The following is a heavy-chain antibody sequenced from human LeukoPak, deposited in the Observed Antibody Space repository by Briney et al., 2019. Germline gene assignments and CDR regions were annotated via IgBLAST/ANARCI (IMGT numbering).Heavy chain of an antibody. CDR2: IKGDGSEK. Sequence: GGSLRLSCAASGFTFSSYAMSWVRQAPGKGLEWVANIKGDGSEKYYVDSVKGRFTISRDNDKNYLYLQMNSLRDEDTAVYYCVRQAGVSWGQGTLVTVSS. CDR1: GFTFSSYA. CDR3: VRQAGVS. J-gene: IGHJ5*02. D-gene: IGHD6-19*01. V-gene: IGHV3-7*01.